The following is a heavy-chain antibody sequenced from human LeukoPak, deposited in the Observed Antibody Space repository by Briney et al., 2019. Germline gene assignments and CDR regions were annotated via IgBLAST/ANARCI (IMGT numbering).Heavy chain of an antibody. J-gene: IGHJ6*03. Sequence: GASVKVSCKTFGYTFTSYYMHWVRQAPGQGLEWMGTINSSGGTTTYAQKFQGRVTITRNTSISTAYKELSSLRSEDTAVYYCARVVKEREWLLLTGYMDVWGKGTTVTVSS. CDR2: INSSGGTT. D-gene: IGHD3-22*01. CDR1: GYTFTSYY. V-gene: IGHV1-46*01. CDR3: ARVVKEREWLLLTGYMDV.